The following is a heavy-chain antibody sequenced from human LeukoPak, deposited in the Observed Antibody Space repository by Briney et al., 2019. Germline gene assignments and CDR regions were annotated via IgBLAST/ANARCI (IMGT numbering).Heavy chain of an antibody. J-gene: IGHJ4*02. CDR1: GFTFSSYA. CDR3: AKGGVYSGYNLSFEY. Sequence: GGSLRLSCAASGFTFSSYAMSWVRQAPGKGLEWVSSIRGRGNYVYYADSVKGRFTISRDNSKNTLYLQMNSLRADDTAVYYCAKGGVYSGYNLSFEYWGQGALVTVSS. D-gene: IGHD5-12*01. CDR2: IRGRGNYV. V-gene: IGHV3-23*01.